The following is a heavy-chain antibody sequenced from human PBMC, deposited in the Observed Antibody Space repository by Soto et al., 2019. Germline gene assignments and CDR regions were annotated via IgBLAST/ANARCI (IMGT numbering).Heavy chain of an antibody. V-gene: IGHV3-48*03. CDR1: GFTFSSSE. CDR3: ARRGSR. CDR2: IHPGGQTI. D-gene: IGHD2-15*01. J-gene: IGHJ3*01. Sequence: EVHLVESGGGLVQPGGSLRLSCAASGFTFSSSEMYWVRQSPGKGLEWISYIHPGGQTIFYAESVKGRFTISRDNAKHSVYLQMISLRAEDTAVYYCARRGSRWGRGTKVTVSS.